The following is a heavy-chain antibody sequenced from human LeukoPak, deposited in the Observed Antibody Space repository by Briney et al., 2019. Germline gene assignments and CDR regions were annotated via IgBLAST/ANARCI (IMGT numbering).Heavy chain of an antibody. CDR1: GFTFSSHW. CDR3: AKEDSSGLPFDY. J-gene: IGHJ4*02. D-gene: IGHD3-22*01. CDR2: INSDGSSI. V-gene: IGHV3-74*01. Sequence: GGSLRLSCAASGFTFSSHWMHWVRQAPGKGLVWVSRINSDGSSISYADSVKGRFTISRDNAKNTLYLQMNSLRAEDTAVYYCAKEDSSGLPFDYWGQGTLVTVSS.